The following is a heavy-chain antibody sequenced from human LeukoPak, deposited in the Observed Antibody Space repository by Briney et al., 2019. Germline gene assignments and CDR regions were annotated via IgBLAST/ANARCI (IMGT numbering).Heavy chain of an antibody. D-gene: IGHD3-16*02. Sequence: GGSLRLSCAASGFTFSSYGMHWVRQAPGKGLEWVAFIRYDGSNKYYADSVKGRFTISRDNSKNTLYLQMNSLRAEDTAVYYCASGGLGDYVWGSYPAYWGQGTLVTVSS. CDR1: GFTFSSYG. CDR2: IRYDGSNK. CDR3: ASGGLGDYVWGSYPAY. V-gene: IGHV3-30*02. J-gene: IGHJ4*02.